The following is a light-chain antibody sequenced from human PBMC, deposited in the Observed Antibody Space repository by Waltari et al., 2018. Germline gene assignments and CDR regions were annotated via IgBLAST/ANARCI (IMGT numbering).Light chain of an antibody. J-gene: IGLJ2*01. V-gene: IGLV2-11*01. Sequence: QSALTQPRSVSGSPGQSVTISCTGTSTDVGVYNYVSWYQQHPGKAPKLMIYDVSKRPSGVPDRFSASKSGNTASLTISGLQAEDEADYYCCSYAGSYTVVFGGGTKLTVL. CDR2: DVS. CDR3: CSYAGSYTVV. CDR1: STDVGVYNY.